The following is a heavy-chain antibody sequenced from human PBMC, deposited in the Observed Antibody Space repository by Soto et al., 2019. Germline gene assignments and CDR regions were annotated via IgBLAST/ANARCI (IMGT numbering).Heavy chain of an antibody. CDR2: INHSGST. J-gene: IGHJ6*01. CDR3: ARGRWWGELLSYYCFYGMDV. CDR1: GGSFSGYY. V-gene: IGHV4-34*01. Sequence: PSETLSLTCAVYGGSFSGYYWSWIRQPPGKGLEWIGEINHSGSTNYNPSLKSRVTISVNTSKNQFSLKLSPVTAAETAVYYCARGRWWGELLSYYCFYGMDVWRGGTAVS. D-gene: IGHD3-10*01.